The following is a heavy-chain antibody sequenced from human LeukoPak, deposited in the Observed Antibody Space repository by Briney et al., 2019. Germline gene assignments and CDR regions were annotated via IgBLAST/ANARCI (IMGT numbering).Heavy chain of an antibody. V-gene: IGHV4-39*07. CDR3: ARGLWFGDTPPGY. D-gene: IGHD3-10*01. CDR2: MYYSGSI. Sequence: PSETLSLTCTVSGVSISSNNYYWGWLRQPPSKGLEWIGSMYYSGSIFYSPSLKSRVTISINTSKNQFSLKVSSVTAADTAVYYCARGLWFGDTPPGYWGQGTLVTVSS. J-gene: IGHJ4*02. CDR1: GVSISSNNYY.